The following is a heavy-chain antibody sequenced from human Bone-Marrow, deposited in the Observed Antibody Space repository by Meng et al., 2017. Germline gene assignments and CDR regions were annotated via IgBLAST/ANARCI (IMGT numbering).Heavy chain of an antibody. CDR2: IKSKTDGGTT. CDR1: GFTLSNAR. D-gene: IGHD6-6*01. CDR3: TTIRGIAAQYYFDY. V-gene: IGHV3-15*01. Sequence: GESLKISCAASGFTLSNARTSWVRQAPGKGLEWVGRIKSKTDGGTTDYAAPVKGRFTISRDDSKNTLYLQMNSLKTEDTAVYYCTTIRGIAAQYYFDYWGQGTLVTVSS. J-gene: IGHJ4*02.